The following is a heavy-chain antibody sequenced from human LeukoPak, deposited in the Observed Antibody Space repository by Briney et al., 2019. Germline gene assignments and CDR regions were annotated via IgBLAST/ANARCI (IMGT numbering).Heavy chain of an antibody. CDR1: GFTFSNCA. J-gene: IGHJ4*02. V-gene: IGHV3-23*01. Sequence: GGSLRLSCAASGFTFSNCAMSWVRQAPEKGLEWVSGISGSGSSTYYADSVKGRFTISRDNSENTLSLQMNSLRADDTAIYYCAKSCNSGNCYYNYWGQGTQVTVSS. CDR2: ISGSGSST. CDR3: AKSCNSGNCYYNY. D-gene: IGHD2/OR15-2a*01.